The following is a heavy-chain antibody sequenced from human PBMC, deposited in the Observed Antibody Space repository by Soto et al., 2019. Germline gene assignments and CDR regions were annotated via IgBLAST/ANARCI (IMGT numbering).Heavy chain of an antibody. CDR1: GGSVSSGDYY. D-gene: IGHD3-22*01. V-gene: IGHV4-61*08. J-gene: IGHJ4*02. Sequence: SETLSLTCTVSGGSVSSGDYYWSWIRQSPGKGLEWIGNIYYRGGTSYNPSLKTRPTISTDTSKKQVSLRLSSVTAADTAVYYCARALGDYYDSRGYHHAYYFDYWGQGTLVTVSS. CDR2: IYYRGGT. CDR3: ARALGDYYDSRGYHHAYYFDY.